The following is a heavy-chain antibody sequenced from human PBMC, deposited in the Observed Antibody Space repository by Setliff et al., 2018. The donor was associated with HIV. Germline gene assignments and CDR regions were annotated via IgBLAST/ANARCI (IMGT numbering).Heavy chain of an antibody. J-gene: IGHJ4*02. V-gene: IGHV1-2*02. D-gene: IGHD6-19*01. CDR1: GYTFTGYY. CDR3: ARDGIAVAGTLPFDY. Sequence: ASVKVSCKASGYTFTGYYMHWVRQAPGQGLEWMGWINPNSGGTNYAQKFQGRVTMTRDTSITTAYMELSRLRSDDTAVYYCARDGIAVAGTLPFDYWGQGALVTVAS. CDR2: INPNSGGT.